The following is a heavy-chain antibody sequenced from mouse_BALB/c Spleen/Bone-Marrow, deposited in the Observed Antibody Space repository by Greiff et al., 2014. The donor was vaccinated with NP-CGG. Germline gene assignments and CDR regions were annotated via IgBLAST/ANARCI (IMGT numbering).Heavy chain of an antibody. Sequence: VKVVESGPGPVAPSQSLSITCTVSGLSLTDYVMSWIRQPPGKGLEWLGIIWGGGSTYYNPALKSRLTISKDNSRSQVFLKMSSLQTDDTAMYYCAKQYGNSDWYFDVWGAGTTVAVSS. CDR2: IWGGGST. CDR1: GLSLTDYV. J-gene: IGHJ1*01. CDR3: AKQYGNSDWYFDV. D-gene: IGHD2-1*01. V-gene: IGHV2-6-5*01.